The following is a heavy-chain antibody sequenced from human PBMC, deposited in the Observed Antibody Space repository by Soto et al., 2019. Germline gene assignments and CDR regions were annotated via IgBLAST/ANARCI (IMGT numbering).Heavy chain of an antibody. CDR1: GFTFSGYG. V-gene: IGHV3-23*01. CDR2: ISGGGDNT. D-gene: IGHD4-17*01. CDR3: GKGGDTGDYVSKRF. Sequence: EVQLLESGGGLVQPGGSLRLSCAVSGFTFSGYGMSWVRQAPGKGLEWVSAISGGGDNTYHADSVKGRFTISRDNSRNTLYLQMTGLRAEDTAVDYCGKGGDTGDYVSKRFGGQGTLVTVSS. J-gene: IGHJ4*02.